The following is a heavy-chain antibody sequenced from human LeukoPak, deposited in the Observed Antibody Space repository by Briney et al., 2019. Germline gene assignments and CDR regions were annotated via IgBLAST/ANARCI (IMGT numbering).Heavy chain of an antibody. V-gene: IGHV3-7*01. D-gene: IGHD2-2*02. Sequence: GGSLRLSCAASGFTFSSYWMSWVRQAPGKGLEWVANIKRDGSEKYYVDSVKGRFTISRDNGKNSLFLQMNSLRAEDTAVYYCARPGYCSSTSCYTGDTPFDPWGQGTLVTVSS. CDR2: IKRDGSEK. J-gene: IGHJ5*02. CDR1: GFTFSSYW. CDR3: ARPGYCSSTSCYTGDTPFDP.